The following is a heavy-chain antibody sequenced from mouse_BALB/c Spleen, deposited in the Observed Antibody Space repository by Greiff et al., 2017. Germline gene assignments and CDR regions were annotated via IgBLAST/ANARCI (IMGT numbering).Heavy chain of an antibody. CDR3: ARDEYDAFDY. V-gene: IGHV1-54*01. CDR1: GYAFTNYL. D-gene: IGHD2-4*01. Sequence: QVQLKESGAELVRPGTSVKVSCKASGYAFTNYLIEWVKQRPGQGLEWIGVINPGSGGTNYNEKFKGKATLTADKSSSTAYMQLSSLTSDDSAVYFCARDEYDAFDYWGQGTTLTVSS. CDR2: INPGSGGT. J-gene: IGHJ2*01.